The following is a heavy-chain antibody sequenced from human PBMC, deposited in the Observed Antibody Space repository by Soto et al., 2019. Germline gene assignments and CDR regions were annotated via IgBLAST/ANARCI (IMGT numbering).Heavy chain of an antibody. V-gene: IGHV1-18*04. Sequence: LKVSCKTSGYIFRNYAISWVRQAPGQGLEWMGWISVSNDNTDSAHALRGRLTMTTDTSTSTAYLELTSLMSNDTAVYYCARSSPSLDYWGQGSLVTVSS. D-gene: IGHD3-10*01. CDR1: GYIFRNYA. CDR3: ARSSPSLDY. CDR2: ISVSNDNT. J-gene: IGHJ4*02.